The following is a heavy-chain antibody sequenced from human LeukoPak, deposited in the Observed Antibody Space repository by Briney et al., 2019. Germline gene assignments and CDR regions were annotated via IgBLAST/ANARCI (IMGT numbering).Heavy chain of an antibody. Sequence: SETLSLTCTVSGGSISSYYWSWIRQPPGKGLERIGRIYTSGSTNYNPSLKSRVTMSVDTSKNQFSLKLSSVTAADTAVYYCARDGGGTGTTWWFDPWGQGTLVTVSS. CDR3: ARDGGGTGTTWWFDP. D-gene: IGHD1-1*01. V-gene: IGHV4-4*07. J-gene: IGHJ5*02. CDR2: IYTSGST. CDR1: GGSISSYY.